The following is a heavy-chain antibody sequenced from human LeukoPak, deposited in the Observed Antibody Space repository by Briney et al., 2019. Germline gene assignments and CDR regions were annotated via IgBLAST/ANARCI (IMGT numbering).Heavy chain of an antibody. D-gene: IGHD1-26*01. CDR3: ARERGVDSGSYRAAFDI. J-gene: IGHJ3*02. Sequence: ASVKVSCKASGYTFTNYGISWVRQGPGQGLVWMGWINAYNGNTNYTQKLQGRVTMTTDTSTSTAYMELRSLRSDDTAVYYCARERGVDSGSYRAAFDIWGQGTMVTVSS. CDR1: GYTFTNYG. V-gene: IGHV1-18*01. CDR2: INAYNGNT.